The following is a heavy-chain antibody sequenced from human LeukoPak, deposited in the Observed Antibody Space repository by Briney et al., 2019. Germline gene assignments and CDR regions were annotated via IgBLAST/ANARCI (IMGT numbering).Heavy chain of an antibody. CDR1: GYTFINYG. J-gene: IGHJ4*02. D-gene: IGHD3-22*01. V-gene: IGHV1-18*01. CDR2: ISAYNGNT. Sequence: GASVKVSCKASGYTFINYGINWVRQAPGQGLEWMGWISAYNGNTNYAQKLQGRVTMTTDTSTSTAYMELRSLRSDDTAVYYCARDHCYYDSSGYRGAYFDYWGQGTLVTVSS. CDR3: ARDHCYYDSSGYRGAYFDY.